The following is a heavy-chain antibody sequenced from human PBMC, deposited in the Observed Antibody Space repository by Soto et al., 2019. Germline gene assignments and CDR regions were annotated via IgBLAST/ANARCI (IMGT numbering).Heavy chain of an antibody. CDR1: GFTFSAYW. D-gene: IGHD6-13*01. CDR2: IKQDGTER. CDR3: ARVFKQRLVLGGFDY. J-gene: IGHJ4*02. Sequence: EVQLVESGGDLVQPGGSLRLSCAASGFTFSAYWMTWVRQAPGKGLEWVANIKQDGTERYFVDSVKGRFSISRDNAKNSLYLEMNSLRAEDTAWYYCARVFKQRLVLGGFDYCGRGTLVTVSS. V-gene: IGHV3-7*01.